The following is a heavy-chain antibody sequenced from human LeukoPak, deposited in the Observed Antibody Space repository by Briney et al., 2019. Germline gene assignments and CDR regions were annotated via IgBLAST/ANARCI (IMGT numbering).Heavy chain of an antibody. D-gene: IGHD2-2*01. CDR2: IIPIFGTA. Sequence: GASVKVSCKASGGTFSSYAISWVRQAPGQGLEWMGGIIPIFGTANYAQKFQGRVTITTDESTSTAYMELSSLRSEDTAVYYCARDLGYCSSTSCYPSAFDIWGQGTMVTVSS. V-gene: IGHV1-69*05. CDR3: ARDLGYCSSTSCYPSAFDI. CDR1: GGTFSSYA. J-gene: IGHJ3*02.